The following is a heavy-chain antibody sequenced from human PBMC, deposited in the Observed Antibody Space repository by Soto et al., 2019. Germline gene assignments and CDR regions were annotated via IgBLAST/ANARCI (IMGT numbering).Heavy chain of an antibody. CDR3: ARDSGSPPFDY. CDR2: IYYSGST. V-gene: IGHV4-31*11. CDR1: GGSISSGGYS. D-gene: IGHD3-22*01. J-gene: IGHJ4*02. Sequence: SETLSLTCAVSGGSISSGGYSWSWIQQPPGKGLEWIGYIYYSGSTYYNPSLKSRVTISVDTSKNQFSLKLSSVTAADTAVYYCARDSGSPPFDYWGQGTLVTVSS.